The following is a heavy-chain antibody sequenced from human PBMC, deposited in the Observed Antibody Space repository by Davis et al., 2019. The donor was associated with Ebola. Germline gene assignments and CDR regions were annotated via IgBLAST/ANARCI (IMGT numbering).Heavy chain of an antibody. J-gene: IGHJ6*03. CDR3: ALVISGPYYMDV. CDR1: GYRFTKFW. V-gene: IGHV5-51*01. D-gene: IGHD3-9*01. CDR2: IYPDDSDT. Sequence: GESLKISCKASGYRFTKFWIGWVRQMPGRGLQWMGIIYPDDSDTTYSPSFQGQVTISADKSISTAYLQWSSLKASDTAMYYCALVISGPYYMDVWGKGTTVTVSS.